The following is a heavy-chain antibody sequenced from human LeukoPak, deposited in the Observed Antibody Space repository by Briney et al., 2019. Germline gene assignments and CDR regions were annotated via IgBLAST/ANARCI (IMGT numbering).Heavy chain of an antibody. CDR1: GFTFSSYV. J-gene: IGHJ4*02. CDR2: IRYDGSNK. V-gene: IGHV3-33*01. Sequence: GRSLRLSCAASGFTFSSYVMHWVRQAPDRGLEWVAVIRYDGSNKYYADSVKGRFTISRDNSKNTLFLQMNSLRAEDTAVYYCAGDSGNSQGGFDYWGQGSLVTVSS. CDR3: AGDSGNSQGGFDY. D-gene: IGHD1-26*01.